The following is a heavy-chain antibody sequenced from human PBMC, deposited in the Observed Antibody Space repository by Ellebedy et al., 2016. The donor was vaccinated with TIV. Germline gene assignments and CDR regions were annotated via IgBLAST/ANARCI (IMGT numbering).Heavy chain of an antibody. D-gene: IGHD3-22*01. Sequence: MPSETLSLTCSVSGDSISSYYWSWIRQPPGKGLEWIGYLYYSGITKYHPSLKSRVTISVDTSKNQFSLKLSSVTAADTAVYYCARSTMIVVVPFDYWGQGTLVTVSS. CDR1: GDSISSYY. CDR2: LYYSGIT. CDR3: ARSTMIVVVPFDY. V-gene: IGHV4-59*01. J-gene: IGHJ4*02.